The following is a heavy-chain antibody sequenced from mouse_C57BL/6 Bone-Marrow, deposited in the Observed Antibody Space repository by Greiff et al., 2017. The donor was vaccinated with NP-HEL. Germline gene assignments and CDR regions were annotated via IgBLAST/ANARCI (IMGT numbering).Heavy chain of an antibody. Sequence: EVHLVESGGDLVKPGGSLKLSCAASGFTFSSYGMSWVRQTPDKRLEWVATISSGGSYTYYPDSVKGRFTISRDNANNTLYLQMSSLKSEDTAMYYCARQRYGSSPYFDYWGQGTTLTVSS. CDR1: GFTFSSYG. CDR2: ISSGGSYT. J-gene: IGHJ2*01. V-gene: IGHV5-6*01. D-gene: IGHD1-1*01. CDR3: ARQRYGSSPYFDY.